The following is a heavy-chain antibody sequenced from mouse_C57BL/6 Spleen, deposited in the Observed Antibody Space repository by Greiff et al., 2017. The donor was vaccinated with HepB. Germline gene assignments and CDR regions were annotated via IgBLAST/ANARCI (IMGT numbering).Heavy chain of an antibody. CDR2: INPSNGGT. D-gene: IGHD2-2*01. Sequence: QVQLQQPGTELVKPGASVKLSCKASGYTFTSYWMHWVKQKPGQGLEWIGNINPSNGGTNYNEKFKSKATLTVDKSSSTAYMQLSSLTSEDSAVYYCARIGGMVTTRAMDDWGQGTSVTVSS. CDR1: GYTFTSYW. J-gene: IGHJ4*01. V-gene: IGHV1-53*01. CDR3: ARIGGMVTTRAMDD.